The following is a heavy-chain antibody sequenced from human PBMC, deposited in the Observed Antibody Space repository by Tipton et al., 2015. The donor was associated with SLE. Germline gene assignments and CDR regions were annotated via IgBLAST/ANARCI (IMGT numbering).Heavy chain of an antibody. CDR2: IWYDGSNK. V-gene: IGHV3-33*03. J-gene: IGHJ4*02. CDR3: ARGYTNYFDS. Sequence: SLRLSCAASGFTFSSYGMHWVRQAPGKGLEWVAVIWYDGSNKYYADSVKGRFTISRDNAQNSLYLQMNSLRVADTAVYFCARGYTNYFDSWGQGSLVTVSS. D-gene: IGHD5-24*01. CDR1: GFTFSSYG.